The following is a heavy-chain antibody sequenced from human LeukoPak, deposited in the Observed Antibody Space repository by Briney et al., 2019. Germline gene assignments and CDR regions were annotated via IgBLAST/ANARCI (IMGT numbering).Heavy chain of an antibody. V-gene: IGHV3-23*01. D-gene: IGHD3-22*01. Sequence: GGSLRLSCAASGFTFSSYAMSWVRQAPGKGLEWVSAISGSGGSTYYADSVKGRFTISRDNSKNTLNLQMNSLRAEDTAVYYCAKAASTHYYDSSGDYYFDYWGQGTLVTVSS. CDR3: AKAASTHYYDSSGDYYFDY. J-gene: IGHJ4*02. CDR1: GFTFSSYA. CDR2: ISGSGGST.